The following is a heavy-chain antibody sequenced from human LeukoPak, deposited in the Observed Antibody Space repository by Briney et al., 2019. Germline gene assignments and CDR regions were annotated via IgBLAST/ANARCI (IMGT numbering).Heavy chain of an antibody. V-gene: IGHV4-34*01. D-gene: IGHD3-22*01. CDR2: INHSGST. CDR1: GGSFSGYY. J-gene: IGHJ4*02. Sequence: PSETLSLTCAVYGGSFSGYYWSWIRQPPGKGLEWIGEINHSGSTNYNPSLKSRVTISVDTSKNQFSLKLSSVTAADTAVYYCARALVRNSSGLPPPYWGQGTLVTVSS. CDR3: ARALVRNSSGLPPPY.